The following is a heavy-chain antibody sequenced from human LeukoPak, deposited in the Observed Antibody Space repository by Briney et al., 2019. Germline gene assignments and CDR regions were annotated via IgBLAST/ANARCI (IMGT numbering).Heavy chain of an antibody. CDR3: ASIVVVVAAKGLNDY. J-gene: IGHJ4*02. CDR1: GGSISSSSYY. V-gene: IGHV4-39*07. CDR2: IYYSGST. D-gene: IGHD2-15*01. Sequence: SETLPLTCTVSGGSISSSSYYWGWIRQPPGKGLEWIGSIYYSGSTYYNPSLKSRVTISVDTSKNQFSLKLSSVTTADTAVYYCASIVVVVAAKGLNDYWGQGTLVTVSS.